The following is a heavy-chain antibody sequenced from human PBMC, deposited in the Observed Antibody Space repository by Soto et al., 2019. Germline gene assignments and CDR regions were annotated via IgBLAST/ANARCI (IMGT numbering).Heavy chain of an antibody. J-gene: IGHJ5*02. CDR3: ARVVVLVPAAHNWFDP. CDR2: IYYSGST. V-gene: IGHV4-31*03. D-gene: IGHD2-2*01. CDR1: GGSISSGGYY. Sequence: QVQLQESGPGLVKPSQTLSLTCTVSGGSISSGGYYWSWIRQHPGKGLEWIGYIYYSGSTYYNPSLKSRVTISVDTSKNQFSLKLSSVTAAAPAVYYCARVVVLVPAAHNWFDPWGQGTLVTVSS.